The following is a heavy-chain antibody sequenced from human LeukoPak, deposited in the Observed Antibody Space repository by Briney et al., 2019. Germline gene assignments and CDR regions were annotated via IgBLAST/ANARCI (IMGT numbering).Heavy chain of an antibody. V-gene: IGHV1-18*01. J-gene: IGHJ3*02. D-gene: IGHD2-15*01. CDR3: AREGLGCSGGSCYAFDI. CDR1: GYTFTTYG. CDR2: VSAYNGNT. Sequence: ASVKVSCKASGYTFTTYGITWVRQAPGQGLEWMGWVSAYNGNTNYAQKLQGRVTMTTDTSTTTAYMDLRSLRSDDTAVYYCAREGLGCSGGSCYAFDIWGQGTMVTVSS.